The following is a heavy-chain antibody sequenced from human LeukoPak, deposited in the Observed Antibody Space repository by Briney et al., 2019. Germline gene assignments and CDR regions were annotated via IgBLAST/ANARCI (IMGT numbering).Heavy chain of an antibody. CDR2: IYSGGST. CDR1: GFTVSSNY. D-gene: IGHD3-10*01. CDR3: ARAPQAAGSGSSGARIYYYYYYMDV. Sequence: GGSLRLSCAASGFTVSSNYMSWVRQAPGEGLEWVSVIYSGGSTYYADSVKGRFTISRDNSKNTLYLQMNSLRAEDTAVYYCARAPQAAGSGSSGARIYYYYYYMDVWGKGTTVTVSS. V-gene: IGHV3-53*01. J-gene: IGHJ6*03.